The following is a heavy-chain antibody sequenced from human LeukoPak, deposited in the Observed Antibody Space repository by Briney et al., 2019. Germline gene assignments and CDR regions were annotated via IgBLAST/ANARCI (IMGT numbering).Heavy chain of an antibody. CDR2: ISSSSSSYI. J-gene: IGHJ6*02. CDR3: ARDRANYDFWSGYPVYYYYYGMDV. V-gene: IGHV3-21*01. CDR1: GFTFSSYS. D-gene: IGHD3-3*01. Sequence: GGSLRLSCAASGFTFSSYSMNWVRQAPGKGLEWVSSISSSSSSYIYYADSVKGRFTISRDNAKSSLYLQMNSLRAEDTAVYYCARDRANYDFWSGYPVYYYYYGMDVWGQGTTVTVSS.